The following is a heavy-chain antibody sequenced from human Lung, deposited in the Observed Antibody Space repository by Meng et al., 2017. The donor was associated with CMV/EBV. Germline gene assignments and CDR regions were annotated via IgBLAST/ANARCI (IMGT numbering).Heavy chain of an antibody. V-gene: IGHV1-24*01. CDR2: FDPEDGET. J-gene: IGHJ6*02. Sequence: SVXVSXXVSGYTLTELSMHWVRQAPGKGLEWMGGFDPEDGETIYAQKFQGRVTMTEDTSTDTAYMELSSLRSEDTAVYYCATDGRGYSYGKYYYYYGMDVWGQGTTVTVSS. CDR3: ATDGRGYSYGKYYYYYGMDV. D-gene: IGHD5-18*01. CDR1: GYTLTELS.